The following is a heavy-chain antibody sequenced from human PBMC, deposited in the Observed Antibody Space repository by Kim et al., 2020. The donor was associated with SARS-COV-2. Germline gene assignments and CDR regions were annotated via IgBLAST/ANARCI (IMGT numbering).Heavy chain of an antibody. J-gene: IGHJ6*02. D-gene: IGHD6-13*01. V-gene: IGHV4-34*01. CDR3: ARGGSSSWGGEGMDV. Sequence: PSLKGRVTISVDTSKNQCSLKLSSVTAADTAVYYCARGGSSSWGGEGMDVWGQGTTVTVSS.